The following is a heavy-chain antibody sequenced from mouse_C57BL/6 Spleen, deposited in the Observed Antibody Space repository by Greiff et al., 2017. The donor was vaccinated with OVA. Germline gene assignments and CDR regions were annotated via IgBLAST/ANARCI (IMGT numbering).Heavy chain of an antibody. CDR1: GYTFTSYW. CDR2: IDPSDSYT. Sequence: VQLQQPGAELVKPGASVKLSCKASGYTFTSYWMQWVKQRPGQGLEWIGEIDPSDSYTNYNQKFKGKATLTVDTSSSTAYMQLSSLTSEDAAVYYCARIGPFAYWGQGTPITVSA. V-gene: IGHV1-50*01. D-gene: IGHD2-14*01. J-gene: IGHJ3*01. CDR3: ARIGPFAY.